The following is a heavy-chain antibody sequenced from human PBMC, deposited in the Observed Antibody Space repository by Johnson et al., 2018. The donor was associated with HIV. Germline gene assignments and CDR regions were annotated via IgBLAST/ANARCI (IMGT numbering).Heavy chain of an antibody. J-gene: IGHJ3*02. CDR1: GFSVSDSY. CDR2: ITDRSDTT. Sequence: VQLVESGGGLVQPGGSLRLSCGASGFSVSDSYMNWVRQAPGQGLEWVSGITDRSDTTYYADSVRGRFTISRDNSKNTLYLQMSSLRAEDTAVYYCTKCEYNSDAFDIWGQGTMVIVSS. V-gene: IGHV3-23*04. D-gene: IGHD5-12*01. CDR3: TKCEYNSDAFDI.